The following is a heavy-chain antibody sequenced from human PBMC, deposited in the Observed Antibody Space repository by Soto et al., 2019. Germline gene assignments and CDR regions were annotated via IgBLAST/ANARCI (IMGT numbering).Heavy chain of an antibody. CDR2: IYYSGST. J-gene: IGHJ5*02. Sequence: PSETLSLTCTVSGGSISSGGYYWSWIRQHPGKGLEWIGYIYYSGSTYYNPSLKSRVTISVDTSKNQFSLKLSSVTAADTAVYYCARETILDQGGYNWFDPWGQGTLVTVSS. V-gene: IGHV4-31*03. CDR3: ARETILDQGGYNWFDP. D-gene: IGHD1-26*01. CDR1: GGSISSGGYY.